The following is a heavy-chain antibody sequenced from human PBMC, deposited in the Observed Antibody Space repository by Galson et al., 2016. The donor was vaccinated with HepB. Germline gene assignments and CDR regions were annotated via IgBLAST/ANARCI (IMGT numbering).Heavy chain of an antibody. CDR3: ARQPVGGYNFDY. CDR2: SYYSGDA. V-gene: IGHV4-59*01. D-gene: IGHD6-13*01. J-gene: IGHJ4*02. CDR1: GGSMSNYY. Sequence: SETLSLTCTVTGGSMSNYYWSWIRQPPGKGLERIAYSYYSGDANYNPSLRSRVTISVDKSKNHFSLKLTSVTAADTAVYYCARQPVGGYNFDYCGQGTLVTVSS.